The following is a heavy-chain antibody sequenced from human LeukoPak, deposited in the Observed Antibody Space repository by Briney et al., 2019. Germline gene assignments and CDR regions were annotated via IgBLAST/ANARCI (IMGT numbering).Heavy chain of an antibody. Sequence: PGGSLRLSCAASGFTFSSYGMHWVRQAPGKGLEWVAFIRYDGSNKYYADSVKGQFTISRDNSKNTLYLQMNSLRAEDTAVYYCAKPNGGSSWYFDYWGQGTLVTVSS. V-gene: IGHV3-30*02. D-gene: IGHD6-13*01. CDR2: IRYDGSNK. J-gene: IGHJ4*02. CDR1: GFTFSSYG. CDR3: AKPNGGSSWYFDY.